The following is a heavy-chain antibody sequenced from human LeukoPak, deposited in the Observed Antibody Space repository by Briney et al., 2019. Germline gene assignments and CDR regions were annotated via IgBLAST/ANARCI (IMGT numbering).Heavy chain of an antibody. CDR1: GVSIKRGGYG. J-gene: IGHJ5*02. CDR3: ARAAGADEMYMCFYP. V-gene: IGHV4-30-2*01. Sequence: SETLSLTCAVSGVSIKRGGYGWAWGRQPGGKGREWVVYISDGGGYHSCSTYSKPSLKSRVTISVDTSKNQFSLKLTSVTAADTAVYYCARAAGADEMYMCFYPWGPGILVTVSS. CDR2: ISDGGGYHSCST. D-gene: IGHD6-13*01.